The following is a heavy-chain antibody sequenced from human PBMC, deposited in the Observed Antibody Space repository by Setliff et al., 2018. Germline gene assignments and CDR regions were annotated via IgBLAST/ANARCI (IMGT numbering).Heavy chain of an antibody. CDR1: GDTFSSYA. CDR3: ARADYIRYFYMDA. J-gene: IGHJ6*03. V-gene: IGHV1-69*05. Sequence: ASVKVSCKASGDTFSSYAINWVRQAPGQGLEWMGGIIPIFGTANYAQKFQGRLTITTVGSTSTAYMELSGLRSEDTAVYYCARADYIRYFYMDAWGKGTTVTVSS. D-gene: IGHD4-4*01. CDR2: IIPIFGTA.